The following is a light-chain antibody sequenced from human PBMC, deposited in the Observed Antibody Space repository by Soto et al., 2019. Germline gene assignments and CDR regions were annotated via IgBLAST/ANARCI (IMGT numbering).Light chain of an antibody. Sequence: QSVLTQPASVSGSPGQSITISCTGTSSDIGAYNYVSWYQQHPGKAPKLMIYEVTNRPSGISNRFSGSRSGNTASLSISGLQAEDEADYYCSSYSSAIAFVFGTGTKLT. CDR2: EVT. V-gene: IGLV2-14*01. J-gene: IGLJ1*01. CDR1: SSDIGAYNY. CDR3: SSYSSAIAFV.